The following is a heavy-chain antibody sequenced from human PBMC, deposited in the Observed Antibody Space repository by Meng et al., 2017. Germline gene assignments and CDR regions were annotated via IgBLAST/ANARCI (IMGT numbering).Heavy chain of an antibody. CDR3: TRDQWEMATMFDY. CDR1: GYSFTSYW. Sequence: GESLKISCKGSGYSFTSYWIGWVRQMPGKGLEWMGIIYPGDSDTRYSPSFQGQVTISADKSISTAYLQWSSLKASDTAVYYCTRDQWEMATMFDYWGQGTLVTVSS. D-gene: IGHD5-24*01. J-gene: IGHJ4*02. CDR2: IYPGDSDT. V-gene: IGHV5-51*01.